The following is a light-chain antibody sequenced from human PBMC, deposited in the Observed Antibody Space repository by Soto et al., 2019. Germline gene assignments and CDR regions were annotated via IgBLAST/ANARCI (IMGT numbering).Light chain of an antibody. J-gene: IGKJ1*01. CDR2: DTS. CDR1: QSVSNY. CDR3: QQRSNWPPWT. V-gene: IGKV3-11*01. Sequence: EIVLTQSPATLSLSPGERATLSCRASQSVSNYLAWYQQKPGQAPRLLIYDTSNRAPGIPARFSGSGSETDFTLTISSLEPEDSAVYYCQQRSNWPPWTFGQGTKVEIK.